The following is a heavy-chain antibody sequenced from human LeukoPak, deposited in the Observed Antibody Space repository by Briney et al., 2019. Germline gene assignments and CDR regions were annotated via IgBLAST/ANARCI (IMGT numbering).Heavy chain of an antibody. CDR1: RFSFSSYA. V-gene: IGHV3-23*01. Sequence: GGTLRLSCVASRFSFSSYAMSWVRQAPGKGLEWVSGISGSGGNRYNADSVKGRFTISRDNSKNTLYLQMSSLRAEDTAVYYCAKVKGLRGIVGTTTRGFLDYWGQGTLVTVSS. J-gene: IGHJ4*02. D-gene: IGHD1-26*01. CDR2: ISGSGGNR. CDR3: AKVKGLRGIVGTTTRGFLDY.